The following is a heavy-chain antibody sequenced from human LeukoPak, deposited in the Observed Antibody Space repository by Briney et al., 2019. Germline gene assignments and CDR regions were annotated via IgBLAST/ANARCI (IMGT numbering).Heavy chain of an antibody. CDR3: ARGGSSGWHGYAFDI. CDR1: GFTFSSYS. CDR2: ISSSSSTI. Sequence: HSGGSLRLSCAASGFTFSSYSMNWVRQAPGKGLEWVSYISSSSSTIYYADSVKGRFTISRDNAKNSLYLQMNSLRAEDTAVYYCARGGSSGWHGYAFDIWGQGTMVTVSS. D-gene: IGHD6-19*01. J-gene: IGHJ3*02. V-gene: IGHV3-48*04.